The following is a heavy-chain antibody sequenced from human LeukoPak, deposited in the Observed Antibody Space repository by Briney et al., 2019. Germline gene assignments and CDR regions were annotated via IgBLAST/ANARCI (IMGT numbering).Heavy chain of an antibody. V-gene: IGHV4-39*07. CDR2: INHSGST. J-gene: IGHJ4*02. Sequence: SETLSLTCTVSGGSISSSSYYWSWIRQPPGKGLEWIGEINHSGSTNYNPSLKSRVTISVDTSKNQFSLKLSSVTAADTAVYYCARGGPRDSSGYYPDFDYWGQGTLVTVSS. D-gene: IGHD3-22*01. CDR1: GGSISSSSYY. CDR3: ARGGPRDSSGYYPDFDY.